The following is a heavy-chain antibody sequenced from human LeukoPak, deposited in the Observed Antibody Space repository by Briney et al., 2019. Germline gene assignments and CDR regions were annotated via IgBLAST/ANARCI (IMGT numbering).Heavy chain of an antibody. Sequence: PGGSLRLSCAASGFTFSSYGMSWVRPAPGKGLEWVSAISGSGGSTYYADSVKGRFTISRDNSKNTLYLQMNSLRAEDRAVYYCAKDQGCSGGSCYPNGFDYWGQGTLVTVSS. D-gene: IGHD2-15*01. CDR2: ISGSGGST. J-gene: IGHJ4*02. CDR3: AKDQGCSGGSCYPNGFDY. V-gene: IGHV3-23*01. CDR1: GFTFSSYG.